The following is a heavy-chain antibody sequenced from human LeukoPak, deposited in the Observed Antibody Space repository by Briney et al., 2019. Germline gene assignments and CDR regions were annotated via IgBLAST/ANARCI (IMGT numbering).Heavy chain of an antibody. CDR1: GYSFTTYW. J-gene: IGHJ4*02. V-gene: IGHV5-51*01. D-gene: IGHD2-15*01. CDR2: IYPGDSDT. Sequence: GESLKIPCKGFGYSFTTYWIGWVRQTPGKGLEWVGIIYPGDSDTRYSPSFQGQVTISVDKSISTAYLQWSSLKASDTAMYYCARLVPTTVYFDYWGQGTLVTVSS. CDR3: ARLVPTTVYFDY.